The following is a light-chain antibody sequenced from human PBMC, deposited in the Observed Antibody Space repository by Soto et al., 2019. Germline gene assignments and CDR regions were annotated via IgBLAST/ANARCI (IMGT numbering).Light chain of an antibody. Sequence: QSALTQPPSASGSPGQSVTISCTGTSSGVGGYNYVSWYQQYPGKAPKLMIYEVSKRPSGVPDRFSGSKSANTASLTVSGLQAEDEADYYCSSYAGSNNFVVFGGGTKLTVL. CDR3: SSYAGSNNFVV. CDR2: EVS. CDR1: SSGVGGYNY. V-gene: IGLV2-8*01. J-gene: IGLJ2*01.